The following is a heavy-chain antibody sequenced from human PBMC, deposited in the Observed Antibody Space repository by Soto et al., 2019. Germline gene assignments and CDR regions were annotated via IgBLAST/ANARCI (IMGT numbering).Heavy chain of an antibody. Sequence: KPSETLSLTCPVSSDSMTSYYWSWIRQPPGKGLECIGYIYHSGITNYNPSLKSRVTISLDTSKTQFSLRLSFVTAADTAVYYCARMSLFYFFDSWGQGTLVTVSS. J-gene: IGHJ4*01. CDR3: ARMSLFYFFDS. V-gene: IGHV4-59*01. CDR1: SDSMTSYY. D-gene: IGHD3-10*01. CDR2: IYHSGIT.